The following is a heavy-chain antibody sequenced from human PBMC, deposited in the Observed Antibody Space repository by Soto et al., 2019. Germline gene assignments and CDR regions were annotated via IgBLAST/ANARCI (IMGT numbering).Heavy chain of an antibody. Sequence: PSETLSLTCAVYGGSFSGYCWSWIRQPPGKGLEWIGEINHSGSTNYNPSLKSRVTISVDTSKNQFSLKLSSVTAADTAVYYCARGLSSYYYGSGSYGGGYYYYGMDVWGQGTTVTVSS. D-gene: IGHD3-10*01. J-gene: IGHJ6*02. V-gene: IGHV4-34*01. CDR1: GGSFSGYC. CDR3: ARGLSSYYYGSGSYGGGYYYYGMDV. CDR2: INHSGST.